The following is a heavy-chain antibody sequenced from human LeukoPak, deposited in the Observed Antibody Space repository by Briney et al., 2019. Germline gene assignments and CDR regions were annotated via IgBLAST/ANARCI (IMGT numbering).Heavy chain of an antibody. V-gene: IGHV4-34*01. CDR3: HGPMVYATMYNWFDP. D-gene: IGHD2-8*01. CDR1: GGSFSGYY. CDR2: INHSGST. Sequence: SETLSLTCAVYGGSFSGYYWSWIRQPPGKGLEWIGEINHSGSTNYNPSLKSRVTISVDTSKNQFSLELSSVTAADTAVYYCHGPMVYATMYNWFDPWGQGALVTVSS. J-gene: IGHJ5*02.